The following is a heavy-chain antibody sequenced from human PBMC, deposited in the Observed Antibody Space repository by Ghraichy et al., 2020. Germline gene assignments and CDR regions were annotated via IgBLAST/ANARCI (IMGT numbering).Heavy chain of an antibody. D-gene: IGHD3-9*01. Sequence: SETLSLTCAVSGGSISSGGYSWSWIRQPPGKGLEWIGYIYHSGSTYYNPSLKSRVTISVDRSKNQFSLKLSSVTAADTAVYYCARDDGDYDILYYWGQGTLVTVSS. CDR3: ARDDGDYDILYY. CDR1: GGSISSGGYS. CDR2: IYHSGST. J-gene: IGHJ4*02. V-gene: IGHV4-30-2*01.